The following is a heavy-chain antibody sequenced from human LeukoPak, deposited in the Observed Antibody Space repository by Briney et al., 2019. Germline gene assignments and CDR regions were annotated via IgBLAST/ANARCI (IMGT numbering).Heavy chain of an antibody. V-gene: IGHV1-18*01. Sequence: ASVKVSCKASGYTFTSYGISWVRQAPGQGLEWMGWISAYNGNTNYAQKLQGRVTMTTDTSTSTAYMELRSLRSDDTAVYYCARDYCSSTSCYNNRGYWGQGTLATVSS. J-gene: IGHJ4*02. D-gene: IGHD2-2*02. CDR2: ISAYNGNT. CDR3: ARDYCSSTSCYNNRGY. CDR1: GYTFTSYG.